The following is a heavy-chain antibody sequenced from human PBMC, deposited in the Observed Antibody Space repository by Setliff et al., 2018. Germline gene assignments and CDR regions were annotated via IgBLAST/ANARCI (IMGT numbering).Heavy chain of an antibody. J-gene: IGHJ4*02. CDR2: IIHSGST. V-gene: IGHV4-34*12. CDR1: GGSFSGYY. CDR3: ARSFSRREKFLLDY. Sequence: PSETLPLTCAVYGGSFSGYYWSWIRQPPGKRLEWIGEIIHSGSTNYNPSLKSRVTISMDTSKNQFSLKVSSVTAADTAVYYYARSFSRREKFLLDYWGQGALVTVSS.